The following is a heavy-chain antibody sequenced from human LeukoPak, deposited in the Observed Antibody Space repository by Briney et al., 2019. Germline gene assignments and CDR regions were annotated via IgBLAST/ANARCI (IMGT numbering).Heavy chain of an antibody. D-gene: IGHD5-24*01. Sequence: GGSLRLSCAASGFTFSSYWMSWVRQAPGKGLEWVANIKQDGSEKYYVDSVKGRFTISRDNAKNSLYLQMNSLRAEDTAVYYCATSDREDAFDIWGQGTMVTVSS. CDR1: GFTFSSYW. CDR2: IKQDGSEK. J-gene: IGHJ3*02. V-gene: IGHV3-7*01. CDR3: ATSDREDAFDI.